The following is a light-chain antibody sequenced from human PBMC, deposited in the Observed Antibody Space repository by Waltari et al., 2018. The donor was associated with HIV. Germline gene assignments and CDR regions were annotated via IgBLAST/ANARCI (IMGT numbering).Light chain of an antibody. V-gene: IGLV6-57*02. Sequence: NLMLTQPHSVSESPGKTVTISCTGSSGRIASNYVQWYQQRPGSAPTTVLFEDNQRSSGVPVRFSGSIDSSSNSASLTISRLKTEDEADYYCQSFDGITAVFGGGTKLTVL. J-gene: IGLJ3*02. CDR2: EDN. CDR1: SGRIASNY. CDR3: QSFDGITAV.